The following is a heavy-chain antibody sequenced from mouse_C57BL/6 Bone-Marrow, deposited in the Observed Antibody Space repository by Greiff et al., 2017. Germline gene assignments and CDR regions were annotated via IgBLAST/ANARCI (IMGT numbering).Heavy chain of an antibody. V-gene: IGHV1-63*01. J-gene: IGHJ2*01. CDR3: ARGSDGYYEGDY. CDR2: IYPGGGYT. CDR1: GYTFTNYW. D-gene: IGHD2-3*01. Sequence: QVQLQQSGAELVRPGTSVKMSCKASGYTFTNYWIGWAKQRPGHGLEWIGDIYPGGGYTNYNEKFKGKATLTADKSSSTAYMQFSSLTSEDSAIYYCARGSDGYYEGDYWGQGTTLTVSS.